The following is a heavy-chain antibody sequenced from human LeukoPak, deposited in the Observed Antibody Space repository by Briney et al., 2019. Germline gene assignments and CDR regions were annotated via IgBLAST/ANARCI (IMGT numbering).Heavy chain of an antibody. Sequence: ASVKVSCKASGYTFIAYYRHWVRQAPGQGVEWMGWINPNTGGTQFAQKFQGRVTMTRETSIDTTYTHLSSLRSDDTAVYYCARDPPSYSSSSRSHTFDIWGQGTMVTVSS. D-gene: IGHD6-6*01. CDR2: INPNTGGT. CDR1: GYTFIAYY. J-gene: IGHJ3*02. CDR3: ARDPPSYSSSSRSHTFDI. V-gene: IGHV1-2*02.